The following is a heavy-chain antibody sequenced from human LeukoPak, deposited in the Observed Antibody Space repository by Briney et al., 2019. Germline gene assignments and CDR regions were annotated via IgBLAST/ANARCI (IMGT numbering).Heavy chain of an antibody. CDR2: IYYSGST. V-gene: IGHV4-39*01. CDR1: GGSISSSSYY. CDR3: ARHIRPTYYYGSGSYRLDP. D-gene: IGHD3-10*01. Sequence: PSEILSLTCTVSGGSISSSSYYWGWIRQPPGKGLEWIGSIYYSGSTYYNPSLKSRVTISVDTSKNQFSLKLSSVTAADTAVYYCARHIRPTYYYGSGSYRLDPWGQGTLVTVSS. J-gene: IGHJ5*02.